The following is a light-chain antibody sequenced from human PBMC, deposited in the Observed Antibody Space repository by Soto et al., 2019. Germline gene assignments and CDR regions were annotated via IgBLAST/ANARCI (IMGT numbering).Light chain of an antibody. CDR1: QSISSW. V-gene: IGKV1-5*01. CDR2: DAS. Sequence: DIQMTQSPSTLSASVGDRVTITCRASQSISSWLAWYQQKPGKAPKLLIHDASTLESGVPSRFSGSGSRTEFTLTISSLQPDDSATYYCQQSNSYPLYTVGQGTKLEIK. CDR3: QQSNSYPLYT. J-gene: IGKJ2*01.